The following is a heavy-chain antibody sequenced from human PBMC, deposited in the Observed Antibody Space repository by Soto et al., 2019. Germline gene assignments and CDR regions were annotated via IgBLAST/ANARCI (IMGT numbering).Heavy chain of an antibody. CDR3: ARGEYCTNGVCYPAP. V-gene: IGHV1-8*01. Sequence: ASVKVSCKASGYTFTSYDINWVRQATGQGLEWMGWMNPNSGNTGYAQKFQGRVTMTRNTSISTAYMGLSSLRSEDTAVYYCARGEYCTNGVCYPAPWGQGTLVTVSS. CDR1: GYTFTSYD. J-gene: IGHJ5*02. CDR2: MNPNSGNT. D-gene: IGHD2-8*01.